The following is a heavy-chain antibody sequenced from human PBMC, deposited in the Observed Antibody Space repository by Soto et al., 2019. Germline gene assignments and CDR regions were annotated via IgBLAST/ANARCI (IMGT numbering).Heavy chain of an antibody. D-gene: IGHD3-16*02. V-gene: IGHV1-46*01. J-gene: IGHJ4*02. CDR3: ARPMPLEGVWGTYRPPYSFDF. CDR2: VNPSGGDT. Sequence: QVQLVQSGAEVKKPGASVLISCRASGYPFTNLYIHWVRQAPGEGLEWVGLVNPSGGDTRYAQKFQGRVTMTRDPSTSTVYMGLSSLTFDDTAVYFCARPMPLEGVWGTYRPPYSFDFWGQGTLVTVSS. CDR1: GYPFTNLY.